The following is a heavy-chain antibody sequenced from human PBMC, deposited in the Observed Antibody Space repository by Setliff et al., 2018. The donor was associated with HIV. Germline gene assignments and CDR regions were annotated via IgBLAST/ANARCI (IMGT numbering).Heavy chain of an antibody. Sequence: PSETLSLTCAVSGYSINSGYYWGWIRQPPGKGLEWIGSIYHSGFTNYNPSLKSRVTISVDTSKNQFSLNLTSVTAADTAVYFCARDQGNPPSRGDIWGQGTMVTVSS. CDR3: ARDQGNPPSRGDI. V-gene: IGHV4-38-2*02. CDR1: GYSINSGYY. J-gene: IGHJ3*02. CDR2: IYHSGFT.